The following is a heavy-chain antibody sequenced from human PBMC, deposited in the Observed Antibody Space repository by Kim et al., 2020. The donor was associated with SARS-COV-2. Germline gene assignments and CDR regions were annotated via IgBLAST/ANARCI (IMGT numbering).Heavy chain of an antibody. CDR2: IYYSGST. CDR3: ARVWGGLRSPMEGWF. CDR1: GGSISSSSYY. Sequence: SETLSLTCTVSGGSISSSSYYWGWIRQPPGKGLEWIGSIYYSGSTYYNPSLKSRVTISVDTSKNQFSLKLRSVTAADTAVSFCARVWGGLRSPMEGWF. V-gene: IGHV4-39*07. J-gene: IGHJ5*01. D-gene: IGHD5-12*01.